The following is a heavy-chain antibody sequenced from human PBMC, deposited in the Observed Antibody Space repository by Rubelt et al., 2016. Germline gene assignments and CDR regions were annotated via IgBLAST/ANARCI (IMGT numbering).Heavy chain of an antibody. D-gene: IGHD3-16*01. CDR2: INHSGST. CDR3: ARGLDNYGY. J-gene: IGHJ4*02. V-gene: IGHV4-39*07. CDR1: GASISSRSYF. Sequence: QLQLQESGPGLVKPSETLSLTCTVSGASISSRSYFWGWIRQPPGKGLEWIGEINHSGSTNYNPSLKSRVTISVDTSKNQFSLKLSSVTAADTAGYYCARGLDNYGYWGQGTLVTVSS.